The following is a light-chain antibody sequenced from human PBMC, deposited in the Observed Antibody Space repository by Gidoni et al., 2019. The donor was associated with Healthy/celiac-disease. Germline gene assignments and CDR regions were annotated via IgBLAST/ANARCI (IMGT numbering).Light chain of an antibody. Sequence: QTVVPPEPSLTVSPCGTVTLTGAASTVAVTSGYFPNWFQQKPGQAHRALIYSPSNKHSWTPARFSGALLGGKAALTMSGVQHEDEAEYDCLLYYGGAGVFGGGTKLSVL. J-gene: IGLJ3*02. CDR2: SPS. V-gene: IGLV7-43*01. CDR1: TVAVTSGYF. CDR3: LLYYGGAGV.